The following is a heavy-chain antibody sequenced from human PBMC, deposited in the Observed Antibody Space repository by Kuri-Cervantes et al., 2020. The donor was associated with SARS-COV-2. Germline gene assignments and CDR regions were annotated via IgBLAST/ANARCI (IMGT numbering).Heavy chain of an antibody. CDR3: ARGRRYSLPGGLDY. CDR1: GGSFSGYY. D-gene: IGHD3-9*01. J-gene: IGHJ4*02. V-gene: IGHV4-34*01. Sequence: GSLRLSCAVYGGSFSGYYWRWIRQPPGKGLEWIGEINHSGSTNYNPSLKSRVTISVDTSKNQFSLKLSSVTAADTAVYYCARGRRYSLPGGLDYWGQGTLVTVSS. CDR2: INHSGST.